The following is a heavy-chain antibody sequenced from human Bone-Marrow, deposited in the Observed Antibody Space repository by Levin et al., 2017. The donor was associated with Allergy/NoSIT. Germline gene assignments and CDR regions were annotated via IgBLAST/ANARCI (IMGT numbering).Heavy chain of an antibody. V-gene: IGHV3-21*01. J-gene: IGHJ4*02. CDR2: ISSSGSQK. Sequence: PGGSLRLSCAASGFTFRTHIMNWVRQAPGKGLEWVSSISSSGSQKNYADSVKGRFTISRDNAKNSLHLQMNSLTAEDTAVYYCVRVAGYGDYVGDFWGQGTLVTVSS. CDR1: GFTFRTHI. CDR3: VRVAGYGDYVGDF. D-gene: IGHD4-17*01.